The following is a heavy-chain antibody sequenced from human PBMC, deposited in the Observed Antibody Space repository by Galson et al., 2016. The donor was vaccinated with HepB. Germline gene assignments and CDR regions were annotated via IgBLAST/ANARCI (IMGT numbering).Heavy chain of an antibody. D-gene: IGHD1-1*01. CDR3: VRDTWKWGYNSASDAFDL. V-gene: IGHV3-53*01. CDR2: IHSGGDT. Sequence: QAPGKGLEWVSVIHSGGDTYYGDSVEGRFTISRDNSKNTVYRHMNSLRAEDTAVYYCVRDTWKWGYNSASDAFDLWGHGTMVTVSS. J-gene: IGHJ3*01.